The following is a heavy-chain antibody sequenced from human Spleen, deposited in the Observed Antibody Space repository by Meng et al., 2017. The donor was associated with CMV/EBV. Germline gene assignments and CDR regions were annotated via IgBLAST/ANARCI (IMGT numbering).Heavy chain of an antibody. V-gene: IGHV3-7*01. Sequence: GGSLRLSCAASAFTFSDHWMSWVRQAPGKGLEWVANIKEDGSVEHYLDSVKGRFTISRDDVKSSLYLQMNSLRAEDTAVYYCARAGGQLGNFDYWGQGTLVTVSS. J-gene: IGHJ4*02. D-gene: IGHD6-6*01. CDR2: IKEDGSVE. CDR3: ARAGGQLGNFDY. CDR1: AFTFSDHW.